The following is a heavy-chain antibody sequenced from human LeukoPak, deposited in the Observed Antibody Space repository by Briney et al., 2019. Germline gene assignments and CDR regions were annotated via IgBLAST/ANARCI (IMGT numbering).Heavy chain of an antibody. D-gene: IGHD3-22*01. CDR3: AATDSSGYPAAEYFQH. J-gene: IGHJ1*01. CDR1: GGTFSSYA. Sequence: SVKVSCKASGGTFSSYAISWVRQAPGQGLEWMGGIIPIFGTANYAQKFQGRVTITTDESTSTAYMELSSLRSEDTAVYYCAATDSSGYPAAEYFQHWGQGTLVTVSS. V-gene: IGHV1-69*05. CDR2: IIPIFGTA.